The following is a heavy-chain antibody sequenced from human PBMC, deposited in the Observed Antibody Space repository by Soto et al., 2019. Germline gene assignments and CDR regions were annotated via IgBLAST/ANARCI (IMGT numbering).Heavy chain of an antibody. CDR1: GGSISSYY. CDR3: AREGYSYGYSSWFDP. D-gene: IGHD5-18*01. J-gene: IGHJ5*02. CDR2: IYTSGST. V-gene: IGHV4-4*07. Sequence: SETLSLTCTVSGGSISSYYWSWIRQPAGKGLEWIGRIYTSGSTNYNPSLKSRVTMSVDTSKNQFSLKLSSVTAADTAVYYRAREGYSYGYSSWFDPWGQGTLVTVSS.